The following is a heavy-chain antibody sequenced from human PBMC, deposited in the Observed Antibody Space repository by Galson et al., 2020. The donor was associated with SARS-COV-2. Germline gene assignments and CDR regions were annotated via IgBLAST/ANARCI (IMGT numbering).Heavy chain of an antibody. V-gene: IGHV3-7*01. CDR2: IRQAGNDI. D-gene: IGHD3-10*01. CDR3: ARYGLGGYFIDY. CDR1: GFTFSGYW. J-gene: IGHJ4*02. Sequence: GGSLRLSCAASGFTFSGYWMSWVRQAPGKGLEWVVKIRQAGNDINYVDSLKGRFSFSRDNAKNSLYLQMNSLRVEDTAVYYCARYGLGGYFIDYWGQGTLVTVSS.